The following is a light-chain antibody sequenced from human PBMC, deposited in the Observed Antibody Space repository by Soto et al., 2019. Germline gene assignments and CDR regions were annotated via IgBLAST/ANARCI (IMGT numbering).Light chain of an antibody. CDR2: QDS. CDR1: KLGDKY. J-gene: IGLJ2*01. Sequence: SYELTQPPSVSVSPGQTASITCSGDKLGDKYACWYQQKPGQSPVLVIYQDSKRPSGIPERFSGSNSGNTATLTISGTQAMDEADYYCQAWDSSTDVVFGGGTKLTFL. CDR3: QAWDSSTDVV. V-gene: IGLV3-1*01.